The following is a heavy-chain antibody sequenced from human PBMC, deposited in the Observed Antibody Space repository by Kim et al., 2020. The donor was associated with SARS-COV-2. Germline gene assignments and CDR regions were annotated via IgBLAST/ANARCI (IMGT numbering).Heavy chain of an antibody. V-gene: IGHV3-15*04. CDR2: MESKSDGGTR. D-gene: IGHD3-10*01. CDR3: ATDGAYSYGSGSYYRNTPFEY. Sequence: GGSLRLSCEVSGFSFSNVWMSWVRQAPGKGLEWVGRMESKSDGGTRDYAAPVQGRFIISRDDSKNTLYLQMNNLKVEDTAVYYCATDGAYSYGSGSYYRNTPFEYWGQGTLVTVSS. CDR1: GFSFSNVW. J-gene: IGHJ4*02.